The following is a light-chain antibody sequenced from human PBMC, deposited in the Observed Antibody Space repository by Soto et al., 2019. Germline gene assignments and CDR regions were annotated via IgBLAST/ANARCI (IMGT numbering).Light chain of an antibody. CDR2: EAT. CDR3: CAYAGSGTVV. CDR1: SSDLGSYNL. Sequence: QSALTQPASVSGSPGQSITISCTGTSSDLGSYNLVSWYQQHPGKAPKVMIYEATKRPSGVSNRFSGSKSGNTASLTISGLQAEDEADYYCCAYAGSGTVVFGGGTKLTVL. V-gene: IGLV2-23*01. J-gene: IGLJ3*02.